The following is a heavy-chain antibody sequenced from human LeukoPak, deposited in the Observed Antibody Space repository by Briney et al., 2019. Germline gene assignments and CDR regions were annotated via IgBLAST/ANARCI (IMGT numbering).Heavy chain of an antibody. V-gene: IGHV3-48*02. J-gene: IGHJ3*02. CDR2: ISSSSSTI. CDR3: AREAYYYGSGSYYGAFDI. CDR1: GFTFSSYS. Sequence: PGGSLRLSCAASGFTFSSYSMNWVRQAPGKGLEWVSYISSSSSTIYYADSVKGRFTISRDNAKNSLYLQMNSLRDEDTAVYYCAREAYYYGSGSYYGAFDIWGQGTMVTVSS. D-gene: IGHD3-10*01.